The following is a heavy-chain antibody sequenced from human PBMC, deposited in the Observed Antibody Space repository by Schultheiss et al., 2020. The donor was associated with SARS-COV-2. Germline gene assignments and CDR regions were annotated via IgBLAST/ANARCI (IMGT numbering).Heavy chain of an antibody. CDR2: INSDGSST. V-gene: IGHV3-74*01. CDR3: ARLKEDWFDP. J-gene: IGHJ5*02. Sequence: GGSLRLSCTASGFTFSSYGMHWVRQAPGKGLVWVSRINSDGSSTSYADSVKGRFTISRDNAKNSLYLQMNSLRAEDTAVYYCARLKEDWFDPWGQGTLVTVSS. CDR1: GFTFSSYG.